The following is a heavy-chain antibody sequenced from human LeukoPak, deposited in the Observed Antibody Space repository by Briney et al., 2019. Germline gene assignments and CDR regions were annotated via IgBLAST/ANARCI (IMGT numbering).Heavy chain of an antibody. J-gene: IGHJ6*02. CDR1: GFTVSGNY. CDR3: ARDSGIAVAGTYYYGMDV. CDR2: IYSGGST. D-gene: IGHD6-19*01. V-gene: IGHV3-66*01. Sequence: QPGGSLRLSCAASGFTVSGNYMNWVRQAPGKGLEWVSVIYSGGSTYYADSVKGRFTISRDNSKNTLYLQMNSLRAEDTAVYYCARDSGIAVAGTYYYGMDVWGQGTTVTVSS.